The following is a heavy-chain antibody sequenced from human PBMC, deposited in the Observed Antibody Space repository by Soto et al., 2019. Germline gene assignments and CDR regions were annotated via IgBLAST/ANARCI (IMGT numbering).Heavy chain of an antibody. J-gene: IGHJ4*02. Sequence: EVQLVESGGGLVQPGGSLRLSCAASGFTFSTYSMNWVRQAPGKGLERLSYIGGNNGRTYYADSVRGRVTISRDDAKNSLYMHMNSLRAEDTAVDYCVRDADKVPAGQHMIHGDYWGQGTLVTVSS. CDR1: GFTFSTYS. V-gene: IGHV3-48*04. D-gene: IGHD5-12*01. CDR3: VRDADKVPAGQHMIHGDY. CDR2: IGGNNGRT.